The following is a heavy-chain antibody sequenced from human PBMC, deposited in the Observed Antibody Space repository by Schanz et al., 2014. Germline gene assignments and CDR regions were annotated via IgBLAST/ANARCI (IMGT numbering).Heavy chain of an antibody. CDR2: LSGSGGST. Sequence: EAYLVESGGGLIQRGESLRLSCSASGFSFSSYSMNWVRQAPGKGLEWDSALSGSGGSTYYADSVKGRFTISRDNSKNTLYLQMNTLRAEDTAVYYCARDRGYCSGGSCLTFDYWGQGTLVTVSS. CDR3: ARDRGYCSGGSCLTFDY. J-gene: IGHJ4*02. V-gene: IGHV3-23*04. D-gene: IGHD2-15*01. CDR1: GFSFSSYS.